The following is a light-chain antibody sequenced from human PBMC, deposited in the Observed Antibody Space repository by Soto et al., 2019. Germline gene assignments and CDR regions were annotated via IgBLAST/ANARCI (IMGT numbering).Light chain of an antibody. Sequence: IVMTQSPATLSLSPGERATLSCRDSQNVRSYLAWYQQKPGQAPRLLIYDASNRATGIPARFSGSGSGTDFTLTISSLEPEAFAVYYCQHRNNWPLTFGGGTKVEIK. CDR2: DAS. V-gene: IGKV3-11*01. CDR1: QNVRSY. CDR3: QHRNNWPLT. J-gene: IGKJ4*01.